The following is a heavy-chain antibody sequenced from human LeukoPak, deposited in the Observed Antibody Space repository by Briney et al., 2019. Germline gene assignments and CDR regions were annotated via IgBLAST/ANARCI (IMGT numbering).Heavy chain of an antibody. CDR1: GGSISSGSYY. V-gene: IGHV4-31*03. CDR2: IYYSGST. Sequence: SQTLSLTCTVSGGSISSGSYYWSWIRQHPGKGLEWIGYIYYSGSTYYNPSLKSRVTISVDTSKNQFSLKLSSVTAADTAVYYCARGDQQEDYFDYWGQGTLVTVSS. J-gene: IGHJ4*02. CDR3: ARGDQQEDYFDY.